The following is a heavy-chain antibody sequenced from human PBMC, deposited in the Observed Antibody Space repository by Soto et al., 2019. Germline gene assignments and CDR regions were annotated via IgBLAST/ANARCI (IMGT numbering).Heavy chain of an antibody. CDR2: ISGSGGST. CDR1: GLTFSSYA. J-gene: IGHJ6*02. V-gene: IGHV3-23*01. D-gene: IGHD2-2*01. CDR3: ATSVVPAAIHYYYYGMDV. Sequence: GGSLRLSCAASGLTFSSYAMSWVRQAPGKGLEWVSAISGSGGSTYYADSVKGRFTISRDNSKNTLYLQMNSLRAEDTAVYYCATSVVPAAIHYYYYGMDVWGQGTTVTVSS.